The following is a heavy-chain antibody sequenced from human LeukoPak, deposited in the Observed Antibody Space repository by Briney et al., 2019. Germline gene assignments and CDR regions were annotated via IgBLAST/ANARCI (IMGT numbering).Heavy chain of an antibody. CDR1: GFTFSNYW. CDR2: IKPDGSGT. D-gene: IGHD3-10*01. Sequence: PGGSLRLSCAASGFTFSNYWMHWVRQAPGKGLAWVSRIKPDGSGTSYVDSVKGRFTISRDNAKSTLYLQMNSLGAEDTAVYYCAKDAVYGSGSVDYWGQGALVTVSS. J-gene: IGHJ4*02. CDR3: AKDAVYGSGSVDY. V-gene: IGHV3-74*01.